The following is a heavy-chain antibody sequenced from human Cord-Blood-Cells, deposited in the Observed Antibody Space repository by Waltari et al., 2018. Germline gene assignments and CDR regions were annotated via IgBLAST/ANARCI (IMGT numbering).Heavy chain of an antibody. D-gene: IGHD2-8*02. V-gene: IGHV1-69*06. CDR1: GGTFSCYA. CDR2: IIPIFGTA. J-gene: IGHJ6*02. Sequence: QVQPVQSGAEVKKPESQLKVSCEAPGGTFSCYAIRGVRQAPGQGLEWMGGIIPIFGTANYAQKFQGRVTITAEKSTSTAYMELSSLRSEDTAVYYCARKDIVLVVGGMDVWGQGTTVTVSS. CDR3: ARKDIVLVVGGMDV.